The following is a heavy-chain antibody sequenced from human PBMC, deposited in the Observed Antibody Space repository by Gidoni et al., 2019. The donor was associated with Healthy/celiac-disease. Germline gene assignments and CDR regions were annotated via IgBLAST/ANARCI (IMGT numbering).Heavy chain of an antibody. CDR2: IKSKTDGGTT. CDR1: GFTFSNAW. J-gene: IGHJ6*02. D-gene: IGHD3-3*01. CDR3: TTAGFGLYYYYGMDV. V-gene: IGHV3-15*07. Sequence: EVQLVESGGGLVKPGGSLRLSCAASGFTFSNAWVNWVRQAPGKGREWFGRIKSKTDGGTTDYAAPVKGRFTISRDDSKNTLYLQMNSLKTEDTAVYYCTTAGFGLYYYYGMDVWGQGTTVTVSS.